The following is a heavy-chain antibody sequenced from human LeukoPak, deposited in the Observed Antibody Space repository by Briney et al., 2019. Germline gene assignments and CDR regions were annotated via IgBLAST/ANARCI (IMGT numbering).Heavy chain of an antibody. V-gene: IGHV4-34*01. D-gene: IGHD3-22*01. CDR3: ARVSLLPYYYYYYTDV. J-gene: IGHJ6*03. CDR1: GGPFSGYY. CDR2: INHSGST. Sequence: SETLSLTCAVYGGPFSGYYWSWIRQPPGKGLEWIGEINHSGSTNYNPSLKSRVTISVDTSKNQFSLKLSSVTAADTAVYYCARVSLLPYYYYYYTDVWGKGTTVTVSS.